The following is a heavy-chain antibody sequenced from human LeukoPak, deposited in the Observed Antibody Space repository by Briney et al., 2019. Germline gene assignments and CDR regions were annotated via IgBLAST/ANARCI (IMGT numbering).Heavy chain of an antibody. CDR1: GGSFSGYY. CDR2: ISHSGST. D-gene: IGHD3-3*01. J-gene: IGHJ4*02. V-gene: IGHV4-34*01. CDR3: ARGLRFLEWLF. Sequence: SETLSLTCAVYGGSFSGYYWSWIRQPPGKGLEWIGEISHSGSTNYNPSLKSRVTISEDTSKNQFSLKLSSVTAADTAVYYCARGLRFLEWLFWGQGTLVTVSS.